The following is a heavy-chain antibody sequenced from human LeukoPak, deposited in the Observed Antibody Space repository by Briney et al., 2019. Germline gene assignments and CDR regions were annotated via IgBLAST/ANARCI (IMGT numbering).Heavy chain of an antibody. J-gene: IGHJ5*02. Sequence: SETLSLTCTVSGGSVSSGLNKWSWIRQPPGKELEWIGDISYSGSASYNPSLRSRVTISLDTSTNQFSLTLGSVTAADTAVYYCAREAECSGGSCYSYRWFDPWGQGTQVIVSS. V-gene: IGHV4-61*01. CDR3: AREAECSGGSCYSYRWFDP. D-gene: IGHD2-15*01. CDR1: GGSVSSGLNK. CDR2: ISYSGSA.